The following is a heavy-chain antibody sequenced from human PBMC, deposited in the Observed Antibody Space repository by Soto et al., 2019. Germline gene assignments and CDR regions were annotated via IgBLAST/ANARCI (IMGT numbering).Heavy chain of an antibody. CDR1: GFTFSSYG. CDR3: AKDKGVFNWATSYFDY. Sequence: HPGGSLRLSCAASGFTFSSYGMHWVRQAPGKGLEWVAVISNDGSNKYYADSVKGRFTISRDNSKNTLYLQMNSPRPEDTAVYYCAKDKGVFNWATSYFDYWGQGALVTVSS. CDR2: ISNDGSNK. J-gene: IGHJ4*02. D-gene: IGHD1-1*01. V-gene: IGHV3-30*18.